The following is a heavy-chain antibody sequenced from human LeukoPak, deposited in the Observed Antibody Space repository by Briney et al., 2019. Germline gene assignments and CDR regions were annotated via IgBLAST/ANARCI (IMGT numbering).Heavy chain of an antibody. CDR2: IHSSGNT. D-gene: IGHD6-19*01. V-gene: IGHV4-59*08. Sequence: SETLSLTCTVSGGSISSYYWSWIRQPPGKGLEWIGYIHSSGNTNHNPSLKSRVTISVDTSKNQFSLRLNSVTAADTAVYYCARVSPIAVAGSSYYYAMDVWGQGTTVTVSS. J-gene: IGHJ6*02. CDR3: ARVSPIAVAGSSYYYAMDV. CDR1: GGSISSYY.